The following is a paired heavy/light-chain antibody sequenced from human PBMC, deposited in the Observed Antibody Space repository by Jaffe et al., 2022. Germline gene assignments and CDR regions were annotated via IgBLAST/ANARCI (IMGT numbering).Heavy chain of an antibody. Sequence: EVQLVESGGGLVKPGGSLRLSCAASGFTFSSYSMNWVRQAPGKGLEWVSSISSSSSYIYYADSVKGRFTISRDNAKNSLYLQMNSLRAEDTAVYYCARVKDDFWSGVDYYFDYWGQGTLVTVSS. D-gene: IGHD3-3*01. J-gene: IGHJ4*02. CDR1: GFTFSSYS. CDR2: ISSSSSYI. CDR3: ARVKDDFWSGVDYYFDY. V-gene: IGHV3-21*01.
Light chain of an antibody. CDR3: SSYTSSSTPYV. Sequence: QSALTQPASVSGSPGQSITISCTGTSSDVGGYNYVSWYQQHPGKAPKLMIYDVSNRPSGVSNRFSGSKSGNTASLTISGLQAEDEADYYCSSYTSSSTPYVFGTGTKVTVL. CDR1: SSDVGGYNY. V-gene: IGLV2-14*03. J-gene: IGLJ1*01. CDR2: DVS.